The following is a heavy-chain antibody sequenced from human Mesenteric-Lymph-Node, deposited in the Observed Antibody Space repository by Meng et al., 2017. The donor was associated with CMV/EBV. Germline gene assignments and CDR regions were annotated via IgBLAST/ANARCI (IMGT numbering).Heavy chain of an antibody. V-gene: IGHV4-34*01. Sequence: YGGSFSGYQWRWIRQPPGKGLEWIGEINHSGSTSYSPSLKRRVTISVDTSKNQFSLKLSSVTAADTAVYYCAREGGKDCSSTSCYSHWGQGTLVTVSS. J-gene: IGHJ4*02. D-gene: IGHD2-2*01. CDR1: GGSFSGYQ. CDR3: AREGGKDCSSTSCYSH. CDR2: INHSGST.